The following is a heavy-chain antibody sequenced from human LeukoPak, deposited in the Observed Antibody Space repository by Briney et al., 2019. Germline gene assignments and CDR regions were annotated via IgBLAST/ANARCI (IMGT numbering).Heavy chain of an antibody. V-gene: IGHV1-18*01. CDR1: GYIFTSYG. J-gene: IGHJ4*02. Sequence: ASVKVSCKASGYIFTSYGIRWVRQAPGQGLEWMGWISAYNGNTNYAQKLQGRVTMTTDTSTSTAYMELRSLTSDDTAVFYCARMSGSFSHLLDYWGQGTLVTVSS. D-gene: IGHD1-26*01. CDR2: ISAYNGNT. CDR3: ARMSGSFSHLLDY.